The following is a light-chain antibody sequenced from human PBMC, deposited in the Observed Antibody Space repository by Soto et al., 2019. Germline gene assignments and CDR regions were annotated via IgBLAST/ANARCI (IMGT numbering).Light chain of an antibody. CDR3: QQYNSFSKT. Sequence: DIQMTQSPSRLSASVGDRVTITCRASQSIAYWLAWYQQKPGKAPNLLIYAASTLETGVPSRFSGSGYGTEFTLTIASLQPDDSATYYCQQYNSFSKTFGRGTKVDLK. CDR1: QSIAYW. V-gene: IGKV1-5*01. J-gene: IGKJ1*01. CDR2: AAS.